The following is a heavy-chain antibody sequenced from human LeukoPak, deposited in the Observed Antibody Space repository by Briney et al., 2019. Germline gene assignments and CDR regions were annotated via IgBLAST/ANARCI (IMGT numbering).Heavy chain of an antibody. CDR2: INHSGST. Sequence: SETLSLTCTVSGGSISSYYWGWIRQPPGKGLEWIGEINHSGSTNSNPSLKSRVTISVDTSKNQFSLKLSSVTAADTAVYYCARQIALLWFGEMGSHFDYWGQGTLVTVSS. D-gene: IGHD3-10*01. CDR1: GGSISSYY. CDR3: ARQIALLWFGEMGSHFDY. V-gene: IGHV4-34*01. J-gene: IGHJ4*02.